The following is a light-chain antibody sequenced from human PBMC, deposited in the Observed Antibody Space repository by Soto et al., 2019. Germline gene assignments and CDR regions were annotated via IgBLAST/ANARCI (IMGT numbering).Light chain of an antibody. CDR2: GAS. Sequence: EIVLTQSPGTLSLSPGERATLSCRASQSVSSTYLAWYQQKPGQAPRLLIYGASSRASGIPDRFSGSGSGTDVTLTISRLDPEDFAVYYCQQYGRSSLTFGPGTKVDIK. CDR1: QSVSSTY. CDR3: QQYGRSSLT. J-gene: IGKJ3*01. V-gene: IGKV3-20*01.